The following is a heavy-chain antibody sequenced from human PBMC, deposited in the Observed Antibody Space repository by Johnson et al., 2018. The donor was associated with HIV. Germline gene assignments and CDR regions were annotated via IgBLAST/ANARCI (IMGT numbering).Heavy chain of an antibody. Sequence: MQLVESGGGAVRPGGSLRLSCVVSGFTFEDYGMSWVRQAPGKGLEWVGRIKSTSDDGTTDYATPVKGRFTLPRDDSQDTLYLQMNSLRAEDTAVYYCARPRRGMATNRDAFDIWGQGTMVTVSS. CDR1: GFTFEDYG. J-gene: IGHJ3*02. CDR3: ARPRRGMATNRDAFDI. CDR2: IKSTSDDGTT. V-gene: IGHV3-15*01. D-gene: IGHD5-24*01.